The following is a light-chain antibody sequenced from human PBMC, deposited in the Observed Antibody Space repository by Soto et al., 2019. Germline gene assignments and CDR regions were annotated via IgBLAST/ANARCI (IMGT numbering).Light chain of an antibody. CDR1: QGISSY. Sequence: IRMTQSPSSLSASTGDRGTITCRASQGISSYLAWYQQKPGKAPKLLIYAASTLQSGVPSRFSGSGSGTDFTLTISCLQSEDFATYYCQQYYSYPVPFGGGTKVDIK. J-gene: IGKJ4*01. CDR3: QQYYSYPVP. V-gene: IGKV1-8*01. CDR2: AAS.